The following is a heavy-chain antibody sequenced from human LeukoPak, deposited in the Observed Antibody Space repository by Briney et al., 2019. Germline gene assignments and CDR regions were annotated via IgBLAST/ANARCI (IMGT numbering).Heavy chain of an antibody. J-gene: IGHJ4*02. Sequence: GGSLRLSCAASGFTFSNYWMTWVRQSPGKGLEWVAIINQDGSGKYYVDSVKGRFTISRDNAKNSLYLQMSSLRAEDTAVYYCARGGRRQKEFWGQGTLVTVSS. CDR2: INQDGSGK. V-gene: IGHV3-7*01. CDR3: ARGGRRQKEF. D-gene: IGHD3-10*01. CDR1: GFTFSNYW.